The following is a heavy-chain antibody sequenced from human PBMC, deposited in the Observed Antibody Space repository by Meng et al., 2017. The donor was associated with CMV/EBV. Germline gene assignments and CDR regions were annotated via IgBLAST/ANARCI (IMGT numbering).Heavy chain of an antibody. D-gene: IGHD2-15*01. CDR3: ARGVRTIQAAEYDY. J-gene: IGHJ4*02. Sequence: GRSLRLSCAASGFTFSSYAMHWVRQAPGKGLEWVAVISYDGSNKYYADSVKGRFTISRDNSKNTLYLQMNSLRAEDTAVYYCARGVRTIQAAEYDYWGQGTLVTVSS. V-gene: IGHV3-30-3*01. CDR2: ISYDGSNK. CDR1: GFTFSSYA.